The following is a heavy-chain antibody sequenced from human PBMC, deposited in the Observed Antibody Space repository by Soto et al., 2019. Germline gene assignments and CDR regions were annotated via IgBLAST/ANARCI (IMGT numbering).Heavy chain of an antibody. CDR3: ATDMLWYYYDSSGYSHDAFDI. J-gene: IGHJ3*02. D-gene: IGHD3-22*01. CDR2: FDPEDGET. Sequence: SVKVSCKVSEYTLTELSMHWVRQAPVKGLEWMGGFDPEDGETIYAQKFQGRVTMTEDTSTDTAYMELSSLRSEDTAVYYCATDMLWYYYDSSGYSHDAFDIWGQGTMVTVSS. CDR1: EYTLTELS. V-gene: IGHV1-24*01.